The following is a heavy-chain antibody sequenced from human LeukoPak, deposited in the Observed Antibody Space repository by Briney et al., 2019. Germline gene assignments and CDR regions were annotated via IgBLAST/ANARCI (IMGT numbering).Heavy chain of an antibody. CDR2: IYYSGST. V-gene: IGHV4-59*01. Sequence: SETLSLTCTVSGGSISSYYWSWIRQPPGKGLEWIGYIYYSGSTNYNPPLKSRVTISVDTSKNQFSLKLSSVTAADTAVYYCARASYCSGGSCYSSGFDYWGQGTLVTVSS. J-gene: IGHJ4*02. CDR1: GGSISSYY. D-gene: IGHD2-15*01. CDR3: ARASYCSGGSCYSSGFDY.